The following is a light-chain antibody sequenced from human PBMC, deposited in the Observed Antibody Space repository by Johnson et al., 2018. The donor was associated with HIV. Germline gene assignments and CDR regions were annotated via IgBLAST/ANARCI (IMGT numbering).Light chain of an antibody. V-gene: IGLV1-51*02. Sequence: QSVLTQSPSVSAAPGQKVTISCSGSSSNIGNNYVSWYQQLPGTAPKLLIYENTKRPSGIPDRFSGSKSGTSATLGITGLQTGDEGDYYCGTWDGSLSAGAVFGPGTKVTVL. CDR3: GTWDGSLSAGAV. CDR2: ENT. CDR1: SSNIGNNY. J-gene: IGLJ1*01.